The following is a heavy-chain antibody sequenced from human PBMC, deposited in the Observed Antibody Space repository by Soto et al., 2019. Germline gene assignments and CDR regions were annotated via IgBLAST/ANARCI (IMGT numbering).Heavy chain of an antibody. CDR3: ARDSFCCSTSCYAYFDY. J-gene: IGHJ4*02. CDR1: GDSVSSNSAA. V-gene: IGHV6-1*01. D-gene: IGHD2-2*01. Sequence: SQTLSLTCAISGDSVSSNSAAWNWIRQSPSRGLEWLGRTYYRSKWYNDYAVSVKSRITINPDTSKNQFSLQLNSVTPEDTAVYYCARDSFCCSTSCYAYFDYWGQGTLVTVSS. CDR2: TYYRSKWYN.